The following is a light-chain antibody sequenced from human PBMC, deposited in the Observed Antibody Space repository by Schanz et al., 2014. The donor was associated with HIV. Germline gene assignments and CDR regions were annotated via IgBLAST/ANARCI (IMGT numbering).Light chain of an antibody. CDR3: QSYDSSLRAVV. Sequence: QSVLTQPPSVSGAPGQRITISCTGSSSNIGAGYDVHWYQQFPGTAPKLLIQATTTRPSGVPDRFSGSQSGTSASLAITGLQAEDEADYYCQSYDSSLRAVVFGGGTKLTVL. CDR1: SSNIGAGYD. J-gene: IGLJ2*01. V-gene: IGLV1-40*01. CDR2: ATT.